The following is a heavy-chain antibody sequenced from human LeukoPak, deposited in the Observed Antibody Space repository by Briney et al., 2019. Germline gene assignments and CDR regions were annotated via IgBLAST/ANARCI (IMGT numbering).Heavy chain of an antibody. D-gene: IGHD1-26*01. Sequence: GGTLRLPCAASGFTFSLYALHWVRQAPGKGLEYISAISGDGGDTYYANSVKGRFTISRDNSKNTLSLQMGSLRTEDMAVYYCARELVGAALDYWGQGTLVTVSS. J-gene: IGHJ4*02. CDR2: ISGDGGDT. CDR3: ARELVGAALDY. CDR1: GFTFSLYA. V-gene: IGHV3-64*01.